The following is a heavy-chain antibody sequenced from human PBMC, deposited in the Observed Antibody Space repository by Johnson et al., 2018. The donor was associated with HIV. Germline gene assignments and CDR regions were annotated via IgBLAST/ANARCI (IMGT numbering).Heavy chain of an antibody. CDR1: GFTFSGSA. V-gene: IGHV3-73*01. CDR3: TAHFRVDAFDI. CDR2: VRSRADNYAT. D-gene: IGHD3-3*02. J-gene: IGHJ3*02. Sequence: VQLVESGGGLVQPGGSLKLSCAASGFTFSGSAMHWVRQASGKGLEWVGRVRSRADNYATAYAASVKGRFTISRDASKYTAYLQMNSLQAEDTAVYYCTAHFRVDAFDILGQGTMVTVSS.